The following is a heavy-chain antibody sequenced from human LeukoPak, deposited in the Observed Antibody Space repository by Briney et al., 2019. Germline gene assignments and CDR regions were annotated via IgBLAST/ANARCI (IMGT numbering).Heavy chain of an antibody. J-gene: IGHJ5*02. CDR3: ARTDVHCSSTSCFNWFDP. CDR1: GGSISSYY. Sequence: SETLSLTCTVSGGSISSYYWSWIRQPPGKGLEWIGYIYYSGSTNYNPSLKSRVTISVDTSKNQFSLKLSSVTAADTAVYYCARTDVHCSSTSCFNWFDPWGQGTLVTVSS. V-gene: IGHV4-59*01. CDR2: IYYSGST. D-gene: IGHD2-2*01.